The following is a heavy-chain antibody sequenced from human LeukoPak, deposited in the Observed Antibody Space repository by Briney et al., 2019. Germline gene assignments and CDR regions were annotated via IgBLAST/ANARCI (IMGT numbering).Heavy chain of an antibody. CDR2: ISGNGEST. Sequence: GGSLRLSCAASGFTFSSYVMTWVRQAPGKGLWWVSTISGNGESTYFGDTVKGRFSISRDPSKNPLHLQINSLRVEGTAVYFCAKNGNDNHRGRYFQHWGQGTLVTVSS. V-gene: IGHV3-23*01. CDR1: GFTFSSYV. D-gene: IGHD6-19*01. CDR3: AKNGNDNHRGRYFQH. J-gene: IGHJ1*01.